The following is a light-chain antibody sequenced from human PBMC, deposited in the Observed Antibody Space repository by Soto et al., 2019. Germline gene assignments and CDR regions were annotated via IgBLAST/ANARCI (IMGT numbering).Light chain of an antibody. CDR1: SSNIGSNY. V-gene: IGLV1-47*01. CDR3: AAWDDSLSGWV. CDR2: RNN. Sequence: QSVLTQPPSASGTPGQRVTISCSGSSSNIGSNYVYWYQQLPGTAPKLLIYRNNQRPSGVPDRFSGSKSGTSASLAISGPRSEDEADDYCAAWDDSLSGWVFGGGTQLTVL. J-gene: IGLJ3*02.